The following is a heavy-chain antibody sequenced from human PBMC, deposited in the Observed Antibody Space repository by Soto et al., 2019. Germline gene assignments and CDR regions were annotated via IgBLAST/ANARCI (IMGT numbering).Heavy chain of an antibody. Sequence: LSLTCTVSGGAISSGGYYWSWIRQHPGKGLEWIGYIYYSGSTYYNPSLKSRVTISVDTSKNQFSLKLSSVTAADTAVYYCARGPLGYGPGSYGMDVWGQGTTVTVSS. J-gene: IGHJ6*02. CDR2: IYYSGST. CDR1: GGAISSGGYY. V-gene: IGHV4-31*03. D-gene: IGHD3-10*01. CDR3: ARGPLGYGPGSYGMDV.